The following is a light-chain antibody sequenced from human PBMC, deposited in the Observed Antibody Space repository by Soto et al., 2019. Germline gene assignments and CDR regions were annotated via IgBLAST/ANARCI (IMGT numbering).Light chain of an antibody. CDR2: DDT. CDR1: VGL. CDR3: CLYVGGRTYV. V-gene: IGLV2-23*01. J-gene: IGLJ1*01. Sequence: QSVLTEPACVSESPGQSITISCTGTVGLVSWYQQHPGKVPKLIIYDDTKRPSGVSSRFSGSKSGNTASLTISGLQTEDEADYYCCLYVGGRTYVFGTGTKVTVL.